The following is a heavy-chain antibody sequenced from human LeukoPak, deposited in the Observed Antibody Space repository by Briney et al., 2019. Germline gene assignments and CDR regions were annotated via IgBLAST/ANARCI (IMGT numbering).Heavy chain of an antibody. CDR1: GYTFTSYD. D-gene: IGHD4-17*01. J-gene: IGHJ6*02. Sequence: ASVKVSCKASGYTFTSYDINWVRQAPGQGLEWMGWMNPNSGNTGYAQKFQGRVTMTRNTSISTAYMELSSLRSEDTAVYYCARGSHYGDPYGMDVWGRGTTVTVSS. CDR2: MNPNSGNT. V-gene: IGHV1-8*01. CDR3: ARGSHYGDPYGMDV.